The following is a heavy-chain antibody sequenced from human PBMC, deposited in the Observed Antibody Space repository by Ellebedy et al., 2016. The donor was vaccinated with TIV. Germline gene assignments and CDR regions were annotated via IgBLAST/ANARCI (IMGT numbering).Heavy chain of an antibody. CDR2: ISNTNSYI. J-gene: IGHJ6*02. CDR1: RSTFSGYT. CDR3: AKIELERRFYYYAMDF. V-gene: IGHV3-21*01. D-gene: IGHD1-1*01. Sequence: PGGSLRLSCAASRSTFSGYTMNWVRQAQGKGLEWVSSISNTNSYIYYADSVKGRFTISRDNAKNSLYLQMNSLRAEDTAVYFCAKIELERRFYYYAMDFWGQGTTVTVSS.